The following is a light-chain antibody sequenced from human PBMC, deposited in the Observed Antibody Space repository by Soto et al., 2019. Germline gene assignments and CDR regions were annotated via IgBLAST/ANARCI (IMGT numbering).Light chain of an antibody. Sequence: IQLTQSPSSLSASVRDRVTVTCRASQDISSYLACYQQKPGKAPKLLIYATSTLQSGVPSRFSGSGSGTDFALTISSLQPEDFATYYCQQLSSSPLTFGGGTKVEIK. CDR1: QDISSY. CDR2: ATS. J-gene: IGKJ4*01. CDR3: QQLSSSPLT. V-gene: IGKV1-9*01.